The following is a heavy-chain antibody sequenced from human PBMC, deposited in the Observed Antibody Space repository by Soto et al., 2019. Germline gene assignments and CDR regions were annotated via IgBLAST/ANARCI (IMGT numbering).Heavy chain of an antibody. Sequence: GGSLRLSCAASGFPFSSYGMHWVRQAPGKGLEWVAVIWYDGSNKYYADSVKGRFTISRDNSKNTLYLQMNSLRAEDTAVYYCARGPRFVAAIDYWGQGTLVTVSS. CDR1: GFPFSSYG. CDR2: IWYDGSNK. J-gene: IGHJ4*02. D-gene: IGHD6-13*01. CDR3: ARGPRFVAAIDY. V-gene: IGHV3-33*01.